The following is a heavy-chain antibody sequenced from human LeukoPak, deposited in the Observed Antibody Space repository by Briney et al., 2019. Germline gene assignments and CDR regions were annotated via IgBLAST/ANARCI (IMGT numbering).Heavy chain of an antibody. J-gene: IGHJ4*02. CDR3: AGDGYSFAHFYY. Sequence: SETLSLTCTVSGGSFSGNNYHWVWIRQPPGQGLEWIGTFSYSGSTYYNPSLKSRVTISVDTSKNLFSLKLSSVTAADTAAYYCAGDGYSFAHFYYWGQGTLVPVSS. V-gene: IGHV4-39*02. CDR1: GGSFSGNNYH. CDR2: FSYSGST. D-gene: IGHD5-12*01.